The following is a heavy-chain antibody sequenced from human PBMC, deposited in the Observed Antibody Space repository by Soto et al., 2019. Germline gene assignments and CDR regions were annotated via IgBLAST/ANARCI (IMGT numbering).Heavy chain of an antibody. Sequence: LCLSCAASGFTFSSYDMHWVRQATGKGLEWVSAIGTAGDTYYPGSVKGRFTISRENAKNSLYLQMNSLRAGDTAVYYCARGSSSWYGYYYYGMDVWGQGTTVTVSS. J-gene: IGHJ6*02. D-gene: IGHD6-13*01. CDR1: GFTFSSYD. CDR3: ARGSSSWYGYYYYGMDV. CDR2: IGTAGDT. V-gene: IGHV3-13*01.